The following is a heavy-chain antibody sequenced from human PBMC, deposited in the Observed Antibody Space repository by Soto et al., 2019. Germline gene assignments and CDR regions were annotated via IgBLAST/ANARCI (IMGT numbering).Heavy chain of an antibody. CDR1: GFSLSKARMG. CDR3: ARALREGLPIYYFDS. D-gene: IGHD1-26*01. CDR2: IFWNDER. J-gene: IGHJ4*02. Sequence: QVTLKESGPVLVKPTETLTLTCSVSGFSLSKARMGVSWIRQPPGKALEWLAHIFWNDERSYNTSLKSRLTISRDTSKSQVAPTMTNVDPVDTGTYFCARALREGLPIYYFDSWGQGTLVTVSS. V-gene: IGHV2-26*01.